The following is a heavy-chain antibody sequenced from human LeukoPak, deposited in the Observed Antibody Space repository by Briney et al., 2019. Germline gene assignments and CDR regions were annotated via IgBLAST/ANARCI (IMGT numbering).Heavy chain of an antibody. J-gene: IGHJ4*02. D-gene: IGHD2-15*01. CDR1: GGSFSGYY. CDR3: ASSGVVVVAATSSYFDY. CDR2: INHSGST. Sequence: SETLSLTCAVYGGSFSGYYWSWIRQPPGKGLEWIGEINHSGSTNYNPSLKSRVTISVDTSKNQFSLKLSSVTAADTAVYYCASSGVVVVAATSSYFDYWGQGTLVTVSS. V-gene: IGHV4-34*01.